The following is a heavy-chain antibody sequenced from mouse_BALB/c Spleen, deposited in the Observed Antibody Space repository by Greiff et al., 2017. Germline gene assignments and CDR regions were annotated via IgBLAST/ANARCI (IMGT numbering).Heavy chain of an antibody. CDR3: TKGSGYYDFDY. CDR1: GYTFTSYW. J-gene: IGHJ2*01. Sequence: EVQLVESGTVLARPGASVKMSCKASGYTFTSYWMHWVKQRPGQGLEWIGAIYPGNSDTSYNQKFKGKAKLTAVTSTSTAYMELSSLTNEDSAVYYCTKGSGYYDFDYWGQGTTLTVSS. D-gene: IGHD2-3*01. CDR2: IYPGNSDT. V-gene: IGHV1-5*01.